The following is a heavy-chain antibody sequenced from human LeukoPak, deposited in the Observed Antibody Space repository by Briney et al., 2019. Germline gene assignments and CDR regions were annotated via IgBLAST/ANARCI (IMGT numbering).Heavy chain of an antibody. CDR2: IYPSDSDT. J-gene: IGHJ4*02. V-gene: IGHV5-51*01. D-gene: IGHD3-3*01. CDR3: ARLCGAVFDY. Sequence: GESLKISCKGSGYRFTTQWIGWVRQMPGKGLEWMGIIYPSDSDTRYSPSFQGQVTISADKSISTAFLQWSSLKASDTAMYYCARLCGAVFDYWGQGTLVSVSS. CDR1: GYRFTTQW.